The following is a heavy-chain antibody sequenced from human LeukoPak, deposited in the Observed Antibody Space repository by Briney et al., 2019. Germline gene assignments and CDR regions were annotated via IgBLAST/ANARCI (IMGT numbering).Heavy chain of an antibody. CDR2: IYYSGST. Sequence: PSETLSLTCTVSRGSISSSSYYWGWIRQPPGKGLEWIGSIYYSGSTYYNPSLKCRVTISVDRSKNQFSLKLSSVTAADTAVYYCAIGRGIRGVIHWFDPWGQGTLVTVSS. CDR1: RGSISSSSYY. V-gene: IGHV4-39*07. J-gene: IGHJ5*02. CDR3: AIGRGIRGVIHWFDP. D-gene: IGHD3-10*01.